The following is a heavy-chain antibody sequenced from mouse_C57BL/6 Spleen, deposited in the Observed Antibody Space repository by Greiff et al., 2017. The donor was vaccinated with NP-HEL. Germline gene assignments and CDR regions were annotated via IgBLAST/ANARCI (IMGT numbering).Heavy chain of an antibody. CDR3: ARGHYGPYFDY. CDR1: GYAFSSYW. D-gene: IGHD1-1*01. V-gene: IGHV1-80*01. J-gene: IGHJ2*01. Sequence: QVQLQQSGAELVKPGASVKISCKASGYAFSSYWMNWVKQRPGKGLEWIGQIYPGDGDTNYNGKFKGKATLTADKSSSTAYMQLSSLTSEDSAVYFCARGHYGPYFDYWGQGTTLTVSS. CDR2: IYPGDGDT.